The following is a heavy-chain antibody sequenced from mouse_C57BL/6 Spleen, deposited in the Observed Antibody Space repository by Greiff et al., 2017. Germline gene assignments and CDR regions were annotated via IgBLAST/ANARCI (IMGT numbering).Heavy chain of an antibody. D-gene: IGHD1-1*01. CDR1: GFTFSDYG. CDR3: ARRIYGSSLYYAMDD. Sequence: EVKLVESGGGLVKPGGSLKLSCAASGFTFSDYGMHWVRQAPEKGLEWVAYISSGSSPIYYADTGESRITISRDNAKNTLFLQMTSLRTEDTAMYYCARRIYGSSLYYAMDDWGQGTSVTVSS. V-gene: IGHV5-17*01. CDR2: ISSGSSPI. J-gene: IGHJ4*01.